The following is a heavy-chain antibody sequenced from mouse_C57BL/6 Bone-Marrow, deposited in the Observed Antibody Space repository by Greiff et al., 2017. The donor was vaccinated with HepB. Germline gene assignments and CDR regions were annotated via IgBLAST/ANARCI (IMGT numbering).Heavy chain of an antibody. CDR2: IDPEDGET. D-gene: IGHD2-4*01. CDR1: GFNIKDYY. J-gene: IGHJ4*01. Sequence: DVKLVESGAELVKPGASVKLSCTASGFNIKDYYMHWVKQRTEQGLEWIGRIDPEDGETKYAPKFQGKATITADTSSNTAYLQLSSLTSEDTAVYYCAKGITTCGGYYYAMDYWGQGTSVTVSS. V-gene: IGHV14-2*01. CDR3: AKGITTCGGYYYAMDY.